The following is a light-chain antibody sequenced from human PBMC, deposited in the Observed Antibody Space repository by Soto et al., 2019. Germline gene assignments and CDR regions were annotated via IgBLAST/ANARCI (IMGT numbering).Light chain of an antibody. CDR3: QQYNSFSWT. J-gene: IGKJ1*01. V-gene: IGKV3-15*01. CDR2: GAS. Sequence: EIVRTQSPASLSVSPGERATLSCRASQSVSSNLAWYQQKPGQAPRLLIYGASTRATGIPARFSGSGSGTEFTLTISGLQPDDFATYYCQQYNSFSWTFGQGTKVDIK. CDR1: QSVSSN.